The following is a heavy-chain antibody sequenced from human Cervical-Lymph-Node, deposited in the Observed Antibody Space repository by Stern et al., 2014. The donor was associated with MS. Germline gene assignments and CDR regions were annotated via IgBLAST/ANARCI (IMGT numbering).Heavy chain of an antibody. CDR1: GFTFSSYW. CDR2: TKEDGSET. Sequence: EVQLVESGGGLVQPGGSLRLSCAASGFTFSSYWMNWVRQAPGKGLEWVANTKEDGSETYYVVYVKGRFTISRDNAKNSLYLQINSRRAEDTAVYYCARGSDTWGQGTLVTVSS. CDR3: ARGSDT. D-gene: IGHD2-15*01. V-gene: IGHV3-7*01. J-gene: IGHJ5*02.